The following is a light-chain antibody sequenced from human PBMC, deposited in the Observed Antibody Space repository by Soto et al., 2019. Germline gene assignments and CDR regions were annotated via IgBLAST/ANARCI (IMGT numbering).Light chain of an antibody. Sequence: QSALAQPASVSGSPGQSITISCSGTGSDIGTYDHVAWFQQFPGKTPKLMIYSVSNRPSGVSYRFSGSKSGNTASLTISGLQAEDEADYYCISYTVSRSYVFGTGTKVTVL. J-gene: IGLJ1*01. CDR1: GSDIGTYDH. CDR2: SVS. V-gene: IGLV2-14*01. CDR3: ISYTVSRSYV.